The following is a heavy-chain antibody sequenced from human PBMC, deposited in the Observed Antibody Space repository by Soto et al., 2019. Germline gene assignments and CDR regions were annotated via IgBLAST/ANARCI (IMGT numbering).Heavy chain of an antibody. J-gene: IGHJ4*02. CDR2: FSGGSGTT. CDR3: AKWNGYGDY. CDR1: GFSLSTYG. Sequence: EVQLLESGGGLVQPGGSLRLSCAASGFSLSTYGVTWVRQAPGKGLEWVSGFSGGSGTTHYADSVKGRFSITRDNSKNTAHLEMNSLRVEDTAFYYWAKWNGYGDYWGQGILVTVSS. D-gene: IGHD1-1*01. V-gene: IGHV3-23*01.